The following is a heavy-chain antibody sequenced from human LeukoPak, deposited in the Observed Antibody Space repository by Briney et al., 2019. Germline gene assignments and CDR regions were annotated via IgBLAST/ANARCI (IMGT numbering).Heavy chain of an antibody. CDR1: GGSFSGYY. D-gene: IGHD3-10*01. J-gene: IGHJ4*02. Sequence: PSETLSLTCAVYGGSFSGYYWSWIRQPPGKGLEWIGEINHSGSTNYNPSLKSRVTISVDTSKNQFSLKLSSVTAADTAVYYCASITGGFDYWGQGTLVTVSS. CDR2: INHSGST. V-gene: IGHV4-34*01. CDR3: ASITGGFDY.